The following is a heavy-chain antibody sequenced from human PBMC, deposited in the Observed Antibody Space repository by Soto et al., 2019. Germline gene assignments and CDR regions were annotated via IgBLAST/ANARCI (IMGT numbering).Heavy chain of an antibody. D-gene: IGHD2-21*02. CDR3: ARGTGVAVVTTNAFDI. J-gene: IGHJ3*02. CDR1: GGTFSSYA. V-gene: IGHV1-69*12. Sequence: QVQLVQSGAEVKKPGSSVKVSCKASGGTFSSYAISWVRQAPGQGLEWMGGIIPIFGTANYAQKFQGRVTITADEXTXRAYMELSSLRSEDTAVYYCARGTGVAVVTTNAFDIWGQGTMVTVSS. CDR2: IIPIFGTA.